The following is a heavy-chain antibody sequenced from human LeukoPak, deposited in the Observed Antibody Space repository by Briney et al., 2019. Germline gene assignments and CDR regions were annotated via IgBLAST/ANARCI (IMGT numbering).Heavy chain of an antibody. CDR1: GYTFTSYG. Sequence: GASVTVSCKASGYTFTSYGISWVRQAPGQGLEWMGWISAYNGNTNYAQKLQGRVTMTTDTSTSTAYMELRSLRSDDTAVYYCARQSGDYSYYYYMDAWGKGTTVTISS. J-gene: IGHJ6*03. D-gene: IGHD2-21*02. CDR2: ISAYNGNT. CDR3: ARQSGDYSYYYYMDA. V-gene: IGHV1-18*01.